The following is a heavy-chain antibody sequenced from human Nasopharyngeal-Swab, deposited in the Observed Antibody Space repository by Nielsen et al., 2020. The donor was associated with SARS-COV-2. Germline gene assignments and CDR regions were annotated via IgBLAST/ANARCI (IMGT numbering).Heavy chain of an antibody. CDR2: ISYDGSNK. D-gene: IGHD3-10*01. V-gene: IGHV3-30-3*01. CDR3: ARDGFQLWFGELGSGDAFDI. J-gene: IGHJ3*02. Sequence: VRQAPGKGLEWVAVISYDGSNKYYADSVKGRFTISRDNSKNTLYLQMNSLRAEDTAVCYCARDGFQLWFGELGSGDAFDIWGQGTMVTVSS.